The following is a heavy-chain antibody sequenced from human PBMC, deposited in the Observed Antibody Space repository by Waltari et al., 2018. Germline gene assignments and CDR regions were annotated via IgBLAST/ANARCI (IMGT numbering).Heavy chain of an antibody. D-gene: IGHD3-16*02. J-gene: IGHJ4*02. V-gene: IGHV3-30-3*01. CDR3: ARAYTFGGVIVDY. CDR2: ISYDGSNK. Sequence: LGWVAGISYDGSNKYYADSVKGRFTISRDKSKDALYLQMNSLRAEDTAVYYCARAYTFGGVIVDYWGQGTLVTVSS.